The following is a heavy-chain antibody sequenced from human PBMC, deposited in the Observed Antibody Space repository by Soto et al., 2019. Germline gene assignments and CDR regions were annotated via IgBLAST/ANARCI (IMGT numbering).Heavy chain of an antibody. CDR1: GGSISSGDYY. J-gene: IGHJ4*02. V-gene: IGHV4-30-4*01. CDR3: ARESYYDSSGYLD. CDR2: IYYSGST. Sequence: SETLSLTCTVSGGSISSGDYYWSWIRQPPGKGLEWIGYIYYSGSTYYNPSLKSRVTISVDTSKNQFSLKLSSVTAADTAVYYCARESYYDSSGYLDWGQGTLVTVPQ. D-gene: IGHD3-22*01.